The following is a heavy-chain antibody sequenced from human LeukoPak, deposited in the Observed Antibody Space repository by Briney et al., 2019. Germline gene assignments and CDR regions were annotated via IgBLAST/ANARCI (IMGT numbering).Heavy chain of an antibody. D-gene: IGHD6-13*01. CDR2: GGNSGGT. Sequence: SETLSLTCAVYGGSLNGYYWSWIRQPPGKGLEWIGEGGNSGGTKFNPSLKSRVTISADTSKNQFSLKLSSVTAADTAVYYCARDSSESGIAFDYWGQGTLVAVSS. J-gene: IGHJ4*02. CDR1: GGSLNGYY. V-gene: IGHV4-34*01. CDR3: ARDSSESGIAFDY.